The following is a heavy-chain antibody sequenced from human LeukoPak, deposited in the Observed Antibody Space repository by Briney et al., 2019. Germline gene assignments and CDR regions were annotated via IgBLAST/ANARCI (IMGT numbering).Heavy chain of an antibody. CDR2: ISGTGGST. CDR1: GFTFTNYD. Sequence: GGTLRLSCADSGFTFTNYDMSWVRQAPGKGLEWVSGISGTGGSTYYADSVKGRFTISRDNAKNTLYLQMNSLRAEDTAVYYCAKTSITPLSDAFDIWGQGTMVTVSS. D-gene: IGHD3-10*01. V-gene: IGHV3-23*01. J-gene: IGHJ3*02. CDR3: AKTSITPLSDAFDI.